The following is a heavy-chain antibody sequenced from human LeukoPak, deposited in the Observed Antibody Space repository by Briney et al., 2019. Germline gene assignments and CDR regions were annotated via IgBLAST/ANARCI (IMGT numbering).Heavy chain of an antibody. CDR3: ARLGPLSNVDY. Sequence: SETLSLTCTVSGGSISSYYWSWTRQPPGKGLEWIGYIYYSGSTNYNPSLKSRVTISVDTSKNQFSLKLSSVTAADTAVYYCARLGPLSNVDYWGQGTLVTVSS. J-gene: IGHJ4*02. CDR1: GGSISSYY. V-gene: IGHV4-59*12. D-gene: IGHD4-11*01. CDR2: IYYSGST.